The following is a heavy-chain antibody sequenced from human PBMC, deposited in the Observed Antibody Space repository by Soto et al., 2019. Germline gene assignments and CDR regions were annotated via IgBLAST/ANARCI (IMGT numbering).Heavy chain of an antibody. Sequence: ASVKVSCKASGYTFTSYAMHWLRQSPGQRLEWMGWINAGNGNTKYSQKFQGRVTITRDTSASTAYMELSSLRSEDTAVYYCARAGGGGYNRNWFDPWGQGTLVTVSS. CDR3: ARAGGGGYNRNWFDP. V-gene: IGHV1-3*01. CDR2: INAGNGNT. D-gene: IGHD5-12*01. CDR1: GYTFTSYA. J-gene: IGHJ5*02.